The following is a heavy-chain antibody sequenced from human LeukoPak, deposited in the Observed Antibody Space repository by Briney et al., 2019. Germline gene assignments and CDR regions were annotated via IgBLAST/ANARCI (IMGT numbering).Heavy chain of an antibody. D-gene: IGHD3-16*01. CDR2: IWYDGSNK. V-gene: IGHV3-33*08. CDR1: GFTFSSYA. Sequence: GRSLRLSCAASGFTFSSYAMHWVRQAPGKGLEWVAVIWYDGSNKYYADSVKGRFTISRDNSKNTLYLQMNSLRAEDTAVYYCARTYDYDPDYYYGMDVWGQGTTVTVSS. CDR3: ARTYDYDPDYYYGMDV. J-gene: IGHJ6*02.